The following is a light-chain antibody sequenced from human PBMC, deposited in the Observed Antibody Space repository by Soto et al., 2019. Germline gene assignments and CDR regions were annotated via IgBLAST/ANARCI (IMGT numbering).Light chain of an antibody. CDR3: QQANSFPLT. Sequence: DIVMTQSPLSLPVTPGEPASISCRSSQSLLHSDGYNYLNWYQQKPGKAPKLLIYDASTLTTGVPSRFSGSGSGADFTFTINSLQPEDFATYYCQQANSFPLTFGQGTRLEIK. CDR1: QSLLHSDGYNY. J-gene: IGKJ5*01. CDR2: DAS. V-gene: IGKV2-28*01.